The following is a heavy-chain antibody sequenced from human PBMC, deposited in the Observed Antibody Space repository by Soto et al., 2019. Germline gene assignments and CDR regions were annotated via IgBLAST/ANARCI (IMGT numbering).Heavy chain of an antibody. J-gene: IGHJ4*02. CDR1: GGSISSYF. V-gene: IGHV4-59*01. D-gene: IGHD6-13*01. Sequence: SETLSLTCTVSGGSISSYFYIWVRQPPGKGLEWIGSVYYTGTTDYNPSLKSRVTISVDTSKTQFSLNLRSVTAADTAVYYCARDLAAVPRAFDYWGRGTLVTVSS. CDR3: ARDLAAVPRAFDY. CDR2: VYYTGTT.